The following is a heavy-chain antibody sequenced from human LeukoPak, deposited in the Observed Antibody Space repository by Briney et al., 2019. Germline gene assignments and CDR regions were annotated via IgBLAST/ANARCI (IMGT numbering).Heavy chain of an antibody. CDR2: INAGNGNT. J-gene: IGHJ5*02. CDR1: GYTFTSYG. Sequence: ASVKVSCKASGYTFTSYGISWVRQAPGQGLEWMGWINAGNGNTKYSQKFQGRVTITRDTSASTAYMELSSLRSEDTAVYYCATHHMVRGVRSRFDPWGQGTLVTVSS. CDR3: ATHHMVRGVRSRFDP. V-gene: IGHV1-18*01. D-gene: IGHD3-10*01.